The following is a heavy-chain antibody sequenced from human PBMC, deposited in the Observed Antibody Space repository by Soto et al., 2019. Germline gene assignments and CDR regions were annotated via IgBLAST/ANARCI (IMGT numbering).Heavy chain of an antibody. CDR3: ERGKLAYRRYYYYYYGMEV. V-gene: IGHV3-7*01. J-gene: IGHJ6*02. Sequence: PGGSLRLSCAASGFTFSSYWMSWVRQAPGKGLEWVANIKQDRSEKYYVDSVKGRFTISRDNAQNSLYLQMDSLRAEDTAVYYCERGKLAYRRYYYYYYGMEVWGQGTTVTVS. D-gene: IGHD1-26*01. CDR1: GFTFSSYW. CDR2: IKQDRSEK.